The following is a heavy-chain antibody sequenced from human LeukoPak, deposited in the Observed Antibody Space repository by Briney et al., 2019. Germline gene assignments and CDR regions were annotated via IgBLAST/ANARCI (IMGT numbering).Heavy chain of an antibody. CDR1: GFTFSSYW. V-gene: IGHV3-7*01. CDR3: ASDIVVQVAATDY. Sequence: SGGSLRLSCAASGFTFSSYWMSWVRQAAGKGLEWVANIKQDGSEKYYVDSVKGRFTISRDNAKNSLYLQVNSLRAEDTAVYYCASDIVVQVAATDYWGQGTLVTVSS. J-gene: IGHJ4*02. CDR2: IKQDGSEK. D-gene: IGHD2-15*01.